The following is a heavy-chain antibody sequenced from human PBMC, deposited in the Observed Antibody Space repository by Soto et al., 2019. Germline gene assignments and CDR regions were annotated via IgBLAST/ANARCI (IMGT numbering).Heavy chain of an antibody. CDR1: GYTFTSYD. Sequence: ASVKVSCKASGYTFTSYDINWVRQATGQGLEWMGWMNPNSGNTGYAQKFQGRVTMTRNTSISTAYMELSSLRSEDTAVYYCARGRYYYDSRRYYYYGMDVWGQGTTVTAP. CDR3: ARGRYYYDSRRYYYYGMDV. D-gene: IGHD3-22*01. CDR2: MNPNSGNT. V-gene: IGHV1-8*01. J-gene: IGHJ6*02.